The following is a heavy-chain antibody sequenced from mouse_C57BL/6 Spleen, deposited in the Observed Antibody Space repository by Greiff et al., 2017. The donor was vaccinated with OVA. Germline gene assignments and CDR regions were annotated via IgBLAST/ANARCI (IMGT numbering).Heavy chain of an antibody. CDR1: GYTFTSYW. Sequence: QVQLQQPGAELVMPGASVKLSCKASGYTFTSYWMHWVKQRPGQGLEWIGEIDPSDSYTNYNQKFKGKSTLTVDKSSSTAYMQLSSLTSEDSAVYYCARDPYYYGSSPPWFAYWGQGTLVTVSA. CDR3: ARDPYYYGSSPPWFAY. V-gene: IGHV1-69*01. CDR2: IDPSDSYT. D-gene: IGHD1-1*01. J-gene: IGHJ3*01.